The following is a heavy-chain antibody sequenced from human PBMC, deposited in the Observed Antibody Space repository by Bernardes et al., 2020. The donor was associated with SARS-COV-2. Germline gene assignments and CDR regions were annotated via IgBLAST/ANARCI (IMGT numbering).Heavy chain of an antibody. CDR2: ISPEGTNK. D-gene: IGHD1-20*01. Sequence: SLSPSCPVSGSTFSNFVTHWDRHVSGKGLEWGALISPEGTNKYHEAFLTGRFTLSRHNSKNTVYLQMNSLSNGDTAVYYCAKRGGAITGTANWLDAWGQGSLVTVSS. V-gene: IGHV3-30*18. CDR1: GSTFSNFV. CDR3: AKRGGAITGTANWLDA. J-gene: IGHJ5*02.